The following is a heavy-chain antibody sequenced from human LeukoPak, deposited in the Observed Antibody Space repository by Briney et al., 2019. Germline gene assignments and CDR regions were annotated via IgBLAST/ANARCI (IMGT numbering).Heavy chain of an antibody. CDR3: ARDSDVSYDFWSGYYGWYFDY. V-gene: IGHV3-21*01. Sequence: GGSLRLSCAASGFTFSSYNMNWVRQAPGKGLEWVPSISSSSSYIYYADSVRGRFTISRDNAKNSLYLQMNSLRAEDTAVYYCARDSDVSYDFWSGYYGWYFDYWGQGTLVTVSS. D-gene: IGHD3-3*01. J-gene: IGHJ4*02. CDR1: GFTFSSYN. CDR2: ISSSSSYI.